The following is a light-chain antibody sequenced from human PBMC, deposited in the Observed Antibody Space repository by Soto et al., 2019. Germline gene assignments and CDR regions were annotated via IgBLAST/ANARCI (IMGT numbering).Light chain of an antibody. Sequence: DIQMTQSPSTLSASVGDGVTIICRASQSISTWLAWYQQKPGKAPKLLIYKASRLEGGVPSRFSGSGSGTDFNITISSLQPDDFATYYCQQYNSYPLTFGGGTTVEIK. J-gene: IGKJ4*01. V-gene: IGKV1-5*03. CDR2: KAS. CDR1: QSISTW. CDR3: QQYNSYPLT.